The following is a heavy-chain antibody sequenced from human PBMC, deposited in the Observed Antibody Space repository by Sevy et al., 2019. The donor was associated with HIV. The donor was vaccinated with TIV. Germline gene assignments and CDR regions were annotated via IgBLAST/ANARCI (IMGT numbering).Heavy chain of an antibody. CDR3: ARGTRDGYNLYFDS. D-gene: IGHD5-12*01. CDR2: IYYNGYT. CDR1: DGSMSSYY. J-gene: IGHJ4*02. V-gene: IGHV4-59*01. Sequence: SETLSLTCTVSDGSMSSYYWSWIRQPPGKGLEWIGYIYYNGYTNYNPSLESRVTMSIHMSMKKFSLKLRSVTAADTVMYYCARGTRDGYNLYFDSWGQGTLVTVSS.